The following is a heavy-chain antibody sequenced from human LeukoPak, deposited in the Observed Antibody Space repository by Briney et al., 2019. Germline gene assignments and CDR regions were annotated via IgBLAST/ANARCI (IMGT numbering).Heavy chain of an antibody. CDR1: GYTFTSYG. D-gene: IGHD3-22*01. J-gene: IGHJ4*02. V-gene: IGHV1-18*01. Sequence: ASVKVSCKASGYTFTSYGISWVRQAPGQGLEWMRWISAYNGNTNYAQKLQGRVAMTTDTSTSTAYMELRSLRSDDTAVYYCARDYYDSSGKPFDYWGQGTLVTVSS. CDR3: ARDYYDSSGKPFDY. CDR2: ISAYNGNT.